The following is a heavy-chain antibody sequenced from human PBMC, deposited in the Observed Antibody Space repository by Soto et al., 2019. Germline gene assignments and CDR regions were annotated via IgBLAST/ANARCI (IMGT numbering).Heavy chain of an antibody. CDR2: ISPSGGST. J-gene: IGHJ4*02. CDR1: GYTFTSYY. CDR3: ARVYCSGGGCYGIDY. Sequence: ASVKVSCKASGYTFTSYYMHWVRQAPGQGLEWMGIISPSGGSTTYAQKFQGRLRMTRDTSTSTVYMELSSLRSEDTALYYCARVYCSGGGCYGIDYWGQGTLVTV. D-gene: IGHD2-15*01. V-gene: IGHV1-46*01.